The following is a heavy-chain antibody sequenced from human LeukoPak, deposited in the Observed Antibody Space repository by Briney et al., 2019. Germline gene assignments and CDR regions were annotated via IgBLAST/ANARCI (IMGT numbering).Heavy chain of an antibody. CDR2: ISSDGSST. CDR1: GFTFSSYW. J-gene: IGHJ4*02. V-gene: IGHV3-74*01. CDR3: ASALRVSGGYYSVGDY. D-gene: IGHD3-22*01. Sequence: GGSLRLSCEASGFTFSSYWMHWVRQAPGKGLVWVSRISSDGSSTSYADSVKGRFTISRDNAKNTLYLQMNSLRAEDTAVYYCASALRVSGGYYSVGDYWGQGTLVTVSS.